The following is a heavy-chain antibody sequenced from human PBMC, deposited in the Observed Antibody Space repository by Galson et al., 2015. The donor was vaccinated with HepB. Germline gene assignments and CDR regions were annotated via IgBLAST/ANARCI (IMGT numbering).Heavy chain of an antibody. CDR2: IKQDGSEK. D-gene: IGHD3-10*01. CDR1: GFTFSSYW. J-gene: IGHJ4*02. V-gene: IGHV3-7*03. CDR3: ARDSPDSCTMVRGVIIGVDY. Sequence: SLRLSCAASGFTFSSYWMSWVRQSPGKGLEWVANIKQDGSEKYYVDSVKGRFTISRDNAKNSLYLQMNSLRAEDTAVYYCARDSPDSCTMVRGVIIGVDYWGQATLVTVSS.